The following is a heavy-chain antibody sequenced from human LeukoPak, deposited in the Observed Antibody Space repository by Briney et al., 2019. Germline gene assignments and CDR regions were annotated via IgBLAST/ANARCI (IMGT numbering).Heavy chain of an antibody. J-gene: IGHJ3*02. Sequence: ASVKVSCKASGYTFTSYAMHWVRQAPGQRLEWMGWINAGNGNTKYSQKFQGRVTITRDTSASTAYMELSSLRSEDTAVYYCARDPVSGNAFDIWGQGTMVTVSS. CDR1: GYTFTSYA. D-gene: IGHD1-14*01. CDR2: INAGNGNT. CDR3: ARDPVSGNAFDI. V-gene: IGHV1-3*01.